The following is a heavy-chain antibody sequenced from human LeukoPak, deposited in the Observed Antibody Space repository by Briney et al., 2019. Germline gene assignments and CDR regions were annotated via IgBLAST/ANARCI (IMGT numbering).Heavy chain of an antibody. Sequence: PGGSPRLSCAASGFTFSSYGMHWVRQAPGKGLEWVAFIRYDGSNKYYADSVKGRFTISRDYSKNTLYLQVNSLRPEDTAVYYCAKLSGAYGDSRDYWGQGTLVTVSS. D-gene: IGHD4-17*01. V-gene: IGHV3-30*02. CDR2: IRYDGSNK. CDR1: GFTFSSYG. J-gene: IGHJ4*02. CDR3: AKLSGAYGDSRDY.